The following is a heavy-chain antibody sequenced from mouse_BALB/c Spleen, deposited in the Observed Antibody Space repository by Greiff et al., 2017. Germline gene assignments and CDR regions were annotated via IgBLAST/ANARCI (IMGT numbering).Heavy chain of an antibody. CDR3: ARHGSSGYAMDY. V-gene: IGHV5-12-1*01. CDR2: ISSGGGST. CDR1: GFAFSSYD. Sequence: EVKVEESGGGLVKPGGSLKLSCAASGFAFSSYDMSWVRQTPEKRLEWVAYISSGGGSTYYPDTVKGRFTISRDNAKNTLYLQMSSLKSEDTAMYYCARHGSSGYAMDYWGQGTSVTVSS. J-gene: IGHJ4*01. D-gene: IGHD3-1*01.